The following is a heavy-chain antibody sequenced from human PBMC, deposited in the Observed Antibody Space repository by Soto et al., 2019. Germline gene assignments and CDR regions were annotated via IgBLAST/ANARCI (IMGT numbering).Heavy chain of an antibody. Sequence: SETLSLTCSVSGGSINSDDYYWAWIRQPPGKGLEWIGSIFYSGSAYYNPSLKSRVTISVDTSKNHFSLELRSVTAADTALYYCARQDTTVTTPWFDPWGQGTLVTVSS. V-gene: IGHV4-39*01. D-gene: IGHD4-17*01. CDR2: IFYSGSA. CDR3: ARQDTTVTTPWFDP. J-gene: IGHJ5*02. CDR1: GGSINSDDYY.